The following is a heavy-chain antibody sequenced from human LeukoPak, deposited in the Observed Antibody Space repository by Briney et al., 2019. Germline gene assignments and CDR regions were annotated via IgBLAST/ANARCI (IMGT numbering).Heavy chain of an antibody. CDR3: ARDPYSNRYFDF. J-gene: IGHJ4*02. D-gene: IGHD4-11*01. CDR1: GFTFSSYN. V-gene: IGHV3-21*01. CDR2: ISSSGSYL. Sequence: GGSLRLSCAASGFTFSSYNMNWVRQAPVKGLEWVSSISSSGSYLYYADSVKGRFTISRDNAKNSLYLQMNSLRAEDTAVYYCARDPYSNRYFDFWGQGTLVTVSS.